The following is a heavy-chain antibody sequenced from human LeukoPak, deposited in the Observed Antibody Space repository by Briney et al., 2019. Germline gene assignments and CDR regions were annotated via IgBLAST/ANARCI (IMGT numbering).Heavy chain of an antibody. V-gene: IGHV3-21*01. CDR1: GFTFSSYS. CDR3: ARDLWYSSGWSPDWFDP. Sequence: GGSLRLSCAASGFTFSSYSLNWVRQAPGKGLERVSSISSSSSYIYYADSVKGRFTISRDNAKNSLYLQMNSLRAEDTAVYYCARDLWYSSGWSPDWFDPWGQGTLVTVSS. CDR2: ISSSSSYI. J-gene: IGHJ5*02. D-gene: IGHD6-19*01.